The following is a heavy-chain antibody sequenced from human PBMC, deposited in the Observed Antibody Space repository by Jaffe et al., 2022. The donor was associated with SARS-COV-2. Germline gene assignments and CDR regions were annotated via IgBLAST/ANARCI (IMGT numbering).Heavy chain of an antibody. D-gene: IGHD3-22*01. CDR3: AKERSDSSDNGYAFDI. V-gene: IGHV3-30*18. Sequence: QVQLVESGGGVVQPGRSLRLSCAASGFTFSSYGMHWVRQAPGKGLEWVAVISYDGSNKYYADSVKGRFTISRDNSKNTLYLQMNSLRAEDTAVYYCAKERSDSSDNGYAFDIWGQGTMVTVSS. J-gene: IGHJ3*02. CDR1: GFTFSSYG. CDR2: ISYDGSNK.